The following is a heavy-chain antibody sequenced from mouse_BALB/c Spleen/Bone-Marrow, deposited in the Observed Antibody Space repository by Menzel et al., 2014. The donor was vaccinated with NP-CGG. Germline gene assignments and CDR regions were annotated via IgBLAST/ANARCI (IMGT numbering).Heavy chain of an antibody. Sequence: QVQLQQSGSVLVRPGASVKVSCKASGYTFTNSWMHWAKQRPGQGLEWIGEIHPNSGNTNYNEKFKGKATLTVDTSSSTAYVDLSSLTSEDSAVYYCARHHRSAYYLDSWGQGTTLTVSS. CDR3: ARHHRSAYYLDS. CDR1: GYTFTNSW. CDR2: IHPNSGNT. J-gene: IGHJ2*01. D-gene: IGHD2-14*01. V-gene: IGHV1S130*01.